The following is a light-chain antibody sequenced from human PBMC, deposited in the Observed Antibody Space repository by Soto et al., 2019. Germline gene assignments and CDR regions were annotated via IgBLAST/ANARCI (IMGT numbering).Light chain of an antibody. Sequence: QSALTQPPSASGSPGQSVTISCTGTSSDVGGYNYVSWYQHHPGKAPKLMIYEVSKRPSGVPDRFSGSKSGNTASLTVSGLQADDEADYYCSSYAGSNNLGVFGTGTQLTVL. CDR2: EVS. CDR1: SSDVGGYNY. CDR3: SSYAGSNNLGV. V-gene: IGLV2-8*01. J-gene: IGLJ1*01.